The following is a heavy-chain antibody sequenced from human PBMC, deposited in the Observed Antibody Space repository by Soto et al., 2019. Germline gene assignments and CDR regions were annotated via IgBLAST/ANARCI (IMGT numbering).Heavy chain of an antibody. V-gene: IGHV4-34*01. CDR1: GGSSSCYY. CDR2: INHSGST. J-gene: IGHJ6*02. CDR3: ARVRNWDNYYYYGMDV. Sequence: SETLSLTCAVYGGSSSCYYWSWIRQPPGKGLEWIGEINHSGSTNYNPSLKSRVTISVDTSKNQFSLKLSSVTAADTAVYYCARVRNWDNYYYYGMDVWGQGTTVTVSS. D-gene: IGHD7-27*01.